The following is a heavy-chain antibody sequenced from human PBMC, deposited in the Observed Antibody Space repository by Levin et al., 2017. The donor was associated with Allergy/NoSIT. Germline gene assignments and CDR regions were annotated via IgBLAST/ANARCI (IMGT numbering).Heavy chain of an antibody. V-gene: IGHV4-59*08. CDR1: GGPISYYY. Sequence: TSSETLSLTCTVSGGPISYYYWTWIRQPPGKGLEWIGYIYYTGSTHYNPSLKSRVTISLDTSKSQFSLKLSSVTAADTAVYYCARSAAPEHWGQGTLVTVSS. CDR2: IYYTGST. CDR3: ARSAAPEH. J-gene: IGHJ4*02.